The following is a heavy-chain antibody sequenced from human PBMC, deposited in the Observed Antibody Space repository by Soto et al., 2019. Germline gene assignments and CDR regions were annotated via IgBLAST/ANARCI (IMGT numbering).Heavy chain of an antibody. CDR2: IYWDDDK. J-gene: IGHJ4*02. Sequence: SGPTLVNPXQTLTLTCTFSGFSLSTSGVGVGWIRQPPGKALEWLALIYWDDDKRYSPSLKSRLTITKDTSKNQVVLTMTNMDPVDTATYYCAHNSNLKDYVWGSYRYDYFDYWGQGTLVTVSS. CDR1: GFSLSTSGVG. CDR3: AHNSNLKDYVWGSYRYDYFDY. D-gene: IGHD3-16*02. V-gene: IGHV2-5*02.